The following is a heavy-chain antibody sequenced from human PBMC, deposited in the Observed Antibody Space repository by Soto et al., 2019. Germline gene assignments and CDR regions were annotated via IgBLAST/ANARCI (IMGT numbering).Heavy chain of an antibody. CDR2: INAGNGNT. CDR3: LFSSTWYLSGYAFEI. J-gene: IGHJ3*02. D-gene: IGHD6-13*01. Sequence: ASVKVSCKASGYAFTSYAMHWVRQAPGQRLEWMGWINAGNGNTKYSQKFQGRVTITRDTSASTAYMELSSLRSEDTAVYYCLFSSTWYLSGYAFEIWGQGTMVTVSS. V-gene: IGHV1-3*01. CDR1: GYAFTSYA.